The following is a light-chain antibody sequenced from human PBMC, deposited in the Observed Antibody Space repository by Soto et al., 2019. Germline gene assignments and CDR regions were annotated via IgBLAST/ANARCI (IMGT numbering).Light chain of an antibody. CDR3: SSYAGSNNVVV. J-gene: IGLJ2*01. V-gene: IGLV2-8*01. CDR1: SSDVGGYNY. Sequence: QSALTQPPSASGSPGQSVTISCTGTSSDVGGYNYVSWYQQHPGKAPKLMIYEVTKRPSGVPDRFSGSKSGNTASLIVSGLQAEDESDYYCSSYAGSNNVVVFGGGTKVTVL. CDR2: EVT.